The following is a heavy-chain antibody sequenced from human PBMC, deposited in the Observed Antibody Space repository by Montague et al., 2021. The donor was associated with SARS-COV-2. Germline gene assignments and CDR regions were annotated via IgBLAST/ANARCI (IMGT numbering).Heavy chain of an antibody. V-gene: IGHV3-7*01. CDR1: GFSFSSRG. CDR3: ARDHYGSEDY. D-gene: IGHD3-10*01. Sequence: SLRLSCAASGFSFSSRGMSWVRQVPGKGLEWVATVEQDGSESHYXDSVKGRFTISRDNAKSSAYLQMSSLRVEDTAVYFCARDHYGSEDYWGQGILVTASS. CDR2: VEQDGSES. J-gene: IGHJ4*02.